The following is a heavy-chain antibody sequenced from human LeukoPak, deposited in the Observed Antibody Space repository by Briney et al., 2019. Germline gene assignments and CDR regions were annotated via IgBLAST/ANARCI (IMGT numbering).Heavy chain of an antibody. CDR2: MYPSDSDT. Sequence: GESLKISCKTSGYTFTTSWIAWVLQMPGKGLEWMGIMYPSDSDTRYNPSFQGHFTISADKSISTAYLQWSSLKASDTAMYYCARQVEYGDYFDYWGQGTLVTVSS. D-gene: IGHD4-17*01. CDR3: ARQVEYGDYFDY. J-gene: IGHJ4*02. V-gene: IGHV5-51*01. CDR1: GYTFTTSW.